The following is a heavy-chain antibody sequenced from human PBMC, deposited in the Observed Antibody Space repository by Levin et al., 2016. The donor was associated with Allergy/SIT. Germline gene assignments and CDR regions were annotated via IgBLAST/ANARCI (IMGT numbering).Heavy chain of an antibody. CDR2: IDWDDDK. CDR3: ARSRAAIAFDI. J-gene: IGHJ3*02. D-gene: IGHD2-2*01. V-gene: IGHV2-70*01. Sequence: WIRQPPGKALEWLALIDWDDDKYYSTSLKTRLTISKDTSKNQVVLTMTNMDPVDTATYYCARSRAAIAFDIWGQGTMVTVSS.